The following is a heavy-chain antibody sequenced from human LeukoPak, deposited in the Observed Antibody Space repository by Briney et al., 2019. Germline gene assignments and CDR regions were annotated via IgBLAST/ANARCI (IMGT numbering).Heavy chain of an antibody. J-gene: IGHJ3*02. CDR3: ARLGSTFDI. D-gene: IGHD2-2*01. CDR2: IFYSGGS. CDR1: GGSISSYY. V-gene: IGHV4-59*08. Sequence: SETLSLTCTVSGGSISSYYWTWIRQPPGRGLEWIGYIFYSGGSNYNPSLKSRVTISVDTSKNHFSLKLSSVTAADTAVYYCARLGSTFDIWDQGTMVTVSS.